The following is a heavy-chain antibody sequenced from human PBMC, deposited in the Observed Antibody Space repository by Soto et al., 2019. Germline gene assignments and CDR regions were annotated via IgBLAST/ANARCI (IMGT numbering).Heavy chain of an antibody. CDR2: LNHDANRT. J-gene: IGHJ4*02. D-gene: IGHD2-8*01. CDR1: GFTFSHYW. V-gene: IGHV3-74*01. Sequence: EVQLLQSGGGSVRPGGTLTLSCAASGFTFSHYWMHWVRQVPGRGLLWVSRLNHDANRTAYADSVRGRFTISRDNAKNTLYLHMSSVRAEDSATYYCVRCTSGCFDYWGQGAEVSVSS. CDR3: VRCTSGCFDY.